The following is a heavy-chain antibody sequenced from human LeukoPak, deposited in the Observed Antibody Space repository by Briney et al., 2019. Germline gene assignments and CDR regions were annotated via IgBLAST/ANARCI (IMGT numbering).Heavy chain of an antibody. V-gene: IGHV3-23*01. CDR2: IYGSGRRT. CDR1: GFTFSIYA. J-gene: IGHJ4*02. Sequence: GGSLRLSCAASGFTFSIYAMSWVRQAPGKGLEWVSEIYGSGRRTYYADFLKGRFTISRDNSKNTVYQQMNSLRAEDTAVYYCVKEGTSAYFDAWGQGTLVTVSS. CDR3: VKEGTSAYFDA. D-gene: IGHD3-9*01.